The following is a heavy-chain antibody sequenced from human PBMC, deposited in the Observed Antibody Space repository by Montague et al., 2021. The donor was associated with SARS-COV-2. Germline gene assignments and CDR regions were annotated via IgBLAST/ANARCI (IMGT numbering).Heavy chain of an antibody. V-gene: IGHV4-34*01. Sequence: SETLSLTCAVYGVSFSGYYWSGIRQHPGKGLEWSGEINHIGSTNYNPSLKSRVTISVDTSKNQFSLKLSSVTAADTAVYYCAIGTEYGSGIYSHYYYDHWGQGTLVTVSS. CDR3: AIGTEYGSGIYSHYYYDH. J-gene: IGHJ4*02. D-gene: IGHD3-10*01. CDR1: GVSFSGYY. CDR2: INHIGST.